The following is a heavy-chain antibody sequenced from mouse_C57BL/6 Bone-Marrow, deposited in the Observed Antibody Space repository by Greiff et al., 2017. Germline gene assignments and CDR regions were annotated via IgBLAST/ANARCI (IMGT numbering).Heavy chain of an antibody. CDR2: ISSGSSTI. J-gene: IGHJ4*01. CDR1: GFTFSDYG. CDR3: ARGVCYAMDY. V-gene: IGHV5-17*01. Sequence: EVHLVESGGGLVKPGGSLTLSCAASGFTFSDYGMHWVRQAPEKGLEWVAYISSGSSTIYYADTVKGRFTISRDNAKNTLFLQMTSLRSEDTAMYYCARGVCYAMDYWGQGTSVTVSS.